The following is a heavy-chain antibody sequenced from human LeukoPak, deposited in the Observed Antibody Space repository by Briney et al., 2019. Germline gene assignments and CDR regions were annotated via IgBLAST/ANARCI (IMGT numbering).Heavy chain of an antibody. V-gene: IGHV3-23*01. D-gene: IGHD3-22*01. CDR1: GFTFTKYW. Sequence: PGGSLRLSCAASGFTFTKYWMAWVRQAPGKGLEWVSAISGSGGSTYYADSVKGRFTISRDNSKNTLYLQMNSLRAEDTAVYYCAKEDTMKAVLITVSFDNWGQGTLVTVSS. J-gene: IGHJ4*02. CDR2: ISGSGGST. CDR3: AKEDTMKAVLITVSFDN.